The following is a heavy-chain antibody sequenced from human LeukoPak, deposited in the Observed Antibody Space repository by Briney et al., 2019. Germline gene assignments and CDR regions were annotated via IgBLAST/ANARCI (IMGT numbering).Heavy chain of an antibody. CDR2: INSDGSST. D-gene: IGHD4-17*01. Sequence: GGSLRLSCAASGFTFSNYWMHWVRQAPGKGLVWVSRINSDGSSTRYADSVKGRFTISRDNAKNTLYLQMNSLRAEDTAVYFCPRVSGDYWAIDYWGQGTLVTVSS. J-gene: IGHJ4*02. V-gene: IGHV3-74*01. CDR3: PRVSGDYWAIDY. CDR1: GFTFSNYW.